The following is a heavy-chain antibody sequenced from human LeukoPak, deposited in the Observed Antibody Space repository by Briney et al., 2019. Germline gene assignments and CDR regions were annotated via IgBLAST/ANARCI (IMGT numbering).Heavy chain of an antibody. Sequence: GESLKISCQGSGYSFTYWIGWVRQMPRKGLEWMGIIYSGDSHTKYSPSFQGRVTISADKSISTAYLQWSSLEASDTAMYYCASARHGDYVWDYWGQGTLVTVSS. CDR3: ASARHGDYVWDY. CDR1: GYSFTYW. V-gene: IGHV5-51*01. D-gene: IGHD4-17*01. CDR2: IYSGDSHT. J-gene: IGHJ4*02.